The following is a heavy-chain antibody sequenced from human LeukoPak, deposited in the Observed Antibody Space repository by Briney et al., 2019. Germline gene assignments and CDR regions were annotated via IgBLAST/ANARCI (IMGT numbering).Heavy chain of an antibody. J-gene: IGHJ6*02. V-gene: IGHV3-30*18. CDR3: AKDILVAAPPYYYYGMDV. Sequence: GGSLRLSCSASGFTFSSYGMHWVRQAPGKGLEWVAVISYDGSNKYYADSVKGRFTISRDNSKNTLYLQMSSLRAEDTAVYYCAKDILVAAPPYYYYGMDVWGQGTTVTVSS. D-gene: IGHD2-15*01. CDR1: GFTFSSYG. CDR2: ISYDGSNK.